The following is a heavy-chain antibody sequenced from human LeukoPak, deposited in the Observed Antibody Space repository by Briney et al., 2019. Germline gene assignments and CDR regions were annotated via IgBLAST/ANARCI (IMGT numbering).Heavy chain of an antibody. V-gene: IGHV4-34*01. Sequence: SETLSLTCAVYGGSFSGYYWSWIRQPPGKGLELIGEINHSGSTNYNPSLKSRVTISVDTSKNQFSLKLSSVTAADTAVYYCARGLLKVGATGTSDYWGQGTLVTVSS. CDR2: INHSGST. D-gene: IGHD1-26*01. CDR1: GGSFSGYY. CDR3: ARGLLKVGATGTSDY. J-gene: IGHJ4*02.